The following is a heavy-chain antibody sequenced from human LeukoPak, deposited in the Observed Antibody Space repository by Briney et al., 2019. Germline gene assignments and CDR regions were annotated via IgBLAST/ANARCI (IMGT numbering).Heavy chain of an antibody. V-gene: IGHV1-46*01. D-gene: IGHD5-18*01. CDR2: INPSGGST. CDR1: GYTFTSYY. Sequence: ASVTVSCKASGYTFTSYYMHWVRQAPGQGLEWMGIINPSGGSTSYAQKFQGRVTMTRDTSTSTVYMELNSLRAEDTAVYYCARDSKEYSYGYWSPGVWFDPWGQGTLVTVSS. J-gene: IGHJ5*02. CDR3: ARDSKEYSYGYWSPGVWFDP.